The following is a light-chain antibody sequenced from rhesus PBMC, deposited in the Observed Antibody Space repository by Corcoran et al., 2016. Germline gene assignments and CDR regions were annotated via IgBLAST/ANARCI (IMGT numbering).Light chain of an antibody. J-gene: IGKJ2*01. V-gene: IGKV1-22*01. CDR2: KAS. CDR1: QGISSR. Sequence: DIQMTQSPSSLSASVGDTVTITCRASQGISSRLAWYQQKPGKAPKLLSYKASTLQSGVPSRCSGSGSGTEFTLPISNLQSGDFATYYYQQYSSRPYSFGQGTKVEIK. CDR3: QQYSSRPYS.